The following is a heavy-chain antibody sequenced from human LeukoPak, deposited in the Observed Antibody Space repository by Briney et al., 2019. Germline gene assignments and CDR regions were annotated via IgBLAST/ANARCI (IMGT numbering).Heavy chain of an antibody. CDR2: IYHSGST. D-gene: IGHD2-15*01. CDR1: GGSISSGGYS. CDR3: ARGGSYYGMDV. V-gene: IGHV4-30-2*01. J-gene: IGHJ6*02. Sequence: SQTLSLTCAVSGGSISSGGYSWSWIRQPPGKGLKWIGYIYHSGSTYYNPSLKSRVTISVDRSKNQFSLKLSSVTAADTAVYYCARGGSYYGMDVWGQGTTVTVSS.